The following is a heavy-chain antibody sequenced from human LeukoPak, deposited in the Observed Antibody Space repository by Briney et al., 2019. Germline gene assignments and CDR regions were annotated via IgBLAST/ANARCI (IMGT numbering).Heavy chain of an antibody. J-gene: IGHJ5*02. V-gene: IGHV1-2*02. Sequence: ASVSVSCKASVYTFTGYYIHWVRQAPAQGREGMGWINPNSGGTSYAQNFQGRVTMTRDTSISTAYMELSRLTSDDTALYYCAGGKDYNWFDPWGQGTLVTVSS. D-gene: IGHD3/OR15-3a*01. CDR2: INPNSGGT. CDR3: AGGKDYNWFDP. CDR1: VYTFTGYY.